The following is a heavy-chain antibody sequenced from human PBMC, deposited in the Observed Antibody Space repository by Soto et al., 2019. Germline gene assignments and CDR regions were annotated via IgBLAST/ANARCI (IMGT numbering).Heavy chain of an antibody. Sequence: EVQLLESGGGLVQPGGSLRLSCAASGFTFSSYAMSWVRQAAGKGLEWVSAISGSGGSTYYADSVKGRFTISRDNSKNTLYLQMNSLRAEDTAVYYCAKDAAYDYSEVGAYFDYWGQGTLVTVSS. CDR2: ISGSGGST. CDR3: AKDAAYDYSEVGAYFDY. CDR1: GFTFSSYA. V-gene: IGHV3-23*01. J-gene: IGHJ4*02. D-gene: IGHD4-4*01.